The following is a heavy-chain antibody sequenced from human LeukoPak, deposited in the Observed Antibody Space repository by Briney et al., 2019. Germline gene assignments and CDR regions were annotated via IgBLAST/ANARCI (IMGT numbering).Heavy chain of an antibody. J-gene: IGHJ4*02. CDR2: ISSSGYTT. CDR3: ARGGRSYFDF. CDR1: GFTFSDYY. D-gene: IGHD3-10*01. Sequence: GGSLRLSCAASGFTFSDYYMSWIRQTPGKGLEWVSYISSSGYTTYHADSVRGRFTISRDNAKKSVYLQMNSLRAEDTGVYYCARGGRSYFDFWGQGSLVTVSS. V-gene: IGHV3-11*04.